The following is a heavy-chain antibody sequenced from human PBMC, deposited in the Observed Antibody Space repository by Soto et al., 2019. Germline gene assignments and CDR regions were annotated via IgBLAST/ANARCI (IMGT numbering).Heavy chain of an antibody. Sequence: QVQLQESGPGLVKPSQTLSLTCIVSGGPISSSAYSWSWIRQHPGKGLEWIGYIYYSGRTYYNPSLKSRVTISVDTSMSQFSLKLSSVTAADTAVYYCARDLDNWFDPWGQGTLVTVSS. CDR2: IYYSGRT. CDR1: GGPISSSAYS. V-gene: IGHV4-31*03. J-gene: IGHJ5*02. CDR3: ARDLDNWFDP.